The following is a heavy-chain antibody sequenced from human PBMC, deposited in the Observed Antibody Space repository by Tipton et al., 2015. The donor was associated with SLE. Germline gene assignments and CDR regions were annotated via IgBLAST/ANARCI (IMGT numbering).Heavy chain of an antibody. V-gene: IGHV1-18*01. CDR1: SYTFTRYG. J-gene: IGHJ4*02. Sequence: QVQLVQSGAEVKKPGASVRVSCKASSYTFTRYGITWVRQAPGQGLEWMGWISAYNGNTKYAQKLQGRVTMTTDKSTSTAYMELRSLRSDDTAVYYCARVPLTREIDLWGQGTLVTVSS. CDR2: ISAYNGNT. CDR3: ARVPLTREIDL.